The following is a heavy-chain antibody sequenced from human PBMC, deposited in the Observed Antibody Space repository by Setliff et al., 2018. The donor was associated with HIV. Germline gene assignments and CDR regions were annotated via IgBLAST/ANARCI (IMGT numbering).Heavy chain of an antibody. CDR2: IYTSGST. CDR3: ARGKWFGESRRPYYFDY. D-gene: IGHD3-10*01. V-gene: IGHV4-61*02. CDR1: RGSVSSGSYY. J-gene: IGHJ4*02. Sequence: SETLSLTCTVSRGSVSSGSYYWSWIRQPAGKGLEWIGRIYTSGSTNYNPSLRSRVTISVDTSKNQFSLNLTSVTAADTAVYCCARGKWFGESRRPYYFDYWGQGSLVTVSS.